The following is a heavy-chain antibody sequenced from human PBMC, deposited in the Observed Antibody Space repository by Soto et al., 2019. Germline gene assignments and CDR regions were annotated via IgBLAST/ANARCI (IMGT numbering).Heavy chain of an antibody. Sequence: EVQLVESGGGLVQPGGSLRLSCAASGFTFSSYSMNWVRQAPGKGLEWVSYISSSSNTIYYADSVKGRFTISRDNAKNSLYLQMNSLRAEDTAVYYCARDFRLAKADIVVVVAATHYFDYWGQGTLVTVSS. V-gene: IGHV3-48*01. CDR3: ARDFRLAKADIVVVVAATHYFDY. D-gene: IGHD2-15*01. CDR2: ISSSSNTI. CDR1: GFTFSSYS. J-gene: IGHJ4*02.